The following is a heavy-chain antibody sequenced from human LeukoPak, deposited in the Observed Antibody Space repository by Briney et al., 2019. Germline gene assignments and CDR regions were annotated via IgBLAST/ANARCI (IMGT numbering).Heavy chain of an antibody. CDR3: ARDHVLRYVFDTFDI. Sequence: GGSLRLSCAASGFTFSSYWMSWVRQTPGKGLEWVANIKQDGSEKYYVDSVKGRFTISRDNAKNSLYLQMNSLRAEDTAVYYCARDHVLRYVFDTFDIWGQRTIVTVSS. V-gene: IGHV3-7*04. CDR1: GFTFSSYW. J-gene: IGHJ3*02. D-gene: IGHD3-9*01. CDR2: IKQDGSEK.